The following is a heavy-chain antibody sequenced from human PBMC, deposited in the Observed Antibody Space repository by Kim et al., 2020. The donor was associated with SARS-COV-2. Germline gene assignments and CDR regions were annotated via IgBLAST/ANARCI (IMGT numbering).Heavy chain of an antibody. J-gene: IGHJ3*01. Sequence: SETLSLTCSLSGGSISSYYWSWIRQAPGKGLEWIGYIYYIGRTTYNPSLKSRVAISVDTSKNQFSLRLTSVTTADTAVYYCARGRDCSGGSCQWGDAFDVWGRGTLVTVSS. CDR2: IYYIGRT. V-gene: IGHV4-59*13. CDR1: GGSISSYY. D-gene: IGHD2-15*01. CDR3: ARGRDCSGGSCQWGDAFDV.